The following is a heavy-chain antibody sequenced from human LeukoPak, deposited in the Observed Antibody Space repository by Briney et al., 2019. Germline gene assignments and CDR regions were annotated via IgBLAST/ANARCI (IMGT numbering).Heavy chain of an antibody. V-gene: IGHV3-7*01. CDR2: IKQDGSEK. D-gene: IGHD2-2*01. Sequence: GGSLRLSCAASGFTFSSYWMSWVRQAPGKGLEWVANIKQDGSEKYYVDSVKGRFTISRDNAKNSLYLQMNSLRAEDTAVYYCARHSTTYYYYYMDVWGKGTTVTVSS. CDR1: GFTFSSYW. J-gene: IGHJ6*03. CDR3: ARHSTTYYYYYMDV.